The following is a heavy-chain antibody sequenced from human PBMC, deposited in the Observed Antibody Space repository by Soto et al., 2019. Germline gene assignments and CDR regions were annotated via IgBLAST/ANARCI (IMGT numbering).Heavy chain of an antibody. CDR2: IIPIFGTA. V-gene: IGHV1-69*13. Sequence: ASVKVSCKASGVTFSSYAISWVRQATGQGLEWMGGIIPIFGTANYAQKFQGRVTITADESTSTAYMELSSLRSEDTAVYYCARASLDSSGYYDYYYGMDVWGQGTTVTVSS. J-gene: IGHJ6*02. CDR1: GVTFSSYA. CDR3: ARASLDSSGYYDYYYGMDV. D-gene: IGHD3-22*01.